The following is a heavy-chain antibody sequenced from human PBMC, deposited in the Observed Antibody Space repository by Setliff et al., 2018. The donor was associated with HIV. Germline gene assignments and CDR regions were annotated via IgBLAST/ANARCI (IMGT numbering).Heavy chain of an antibody. Sequence: GESLKISCAASGFTVFNNYMTWVRQAPGKGLEWVSILYSGGTTHYADSVKGLFTISRDNAKNSLYLHMNSLRAEDTAVYYCARGQVEFHHWGQGTLVTVSS. CDR1: GFTVFNNY. CDR3: ARGQVEFHH. J-gene: IGHJ1*01. V-gene: IGHV3-66*01. D-gene: IGHD1-1*01. CDR2: LYSGGTT.